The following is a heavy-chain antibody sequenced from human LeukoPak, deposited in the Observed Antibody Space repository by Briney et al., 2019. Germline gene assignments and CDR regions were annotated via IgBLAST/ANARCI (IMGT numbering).Heavy chain of an antibody. Sequence: GESLKISCKGSGYSFTSYWIGWVRQMPGKGLEWMGIIYPGDSDTRYSPSFQGQVTISADKSISTAYLQWSSLKASDTAMYYCARHVSAVVAATDAFDIWGQGTMVTVSS. J-gene: IGHJ3*02. D-gene: IGHD2-15*01. CDR2: IYPGDSDT. CDR3: ARHVSAVVAATDAFDI. CDR1: GYSFTSYW. V-gene: IGHV5-51*01.